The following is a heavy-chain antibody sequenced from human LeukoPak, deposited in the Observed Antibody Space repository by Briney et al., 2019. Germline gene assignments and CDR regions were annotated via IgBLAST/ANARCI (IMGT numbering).Heavy chain of an antibody. CDR1: GYTFTGYY. J-gene: IGHJ4*02. CDR3: AREPSYGWPLGY. V-gene: IGHV1-2*02. CDR2: INPNSGGT. Sequence: ASVKVPCKASGYTFTGYYMHWVRQAPGQGLEWMGWINPNSGGTNYARNFQGRVIMTRDTSISTAYMELSRLISDDTAVYYCAREPSYGWPLGYWGQGTLVTVSS. D-gene: IGHD3-16*01.